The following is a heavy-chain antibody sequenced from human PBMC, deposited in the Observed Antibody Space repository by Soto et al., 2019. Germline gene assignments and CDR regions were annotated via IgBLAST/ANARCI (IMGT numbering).Heavy chain of an antibody. V-gene: IGHV3-15*01. CDR3: TTGLSSGYYSFDY. CDR2: IQRKTDGGTT. Sequence: EVQLVESGGGLVKPGGSLRLSCAASGFTFSNSWMSWVRQAPGKGLEWVGRIQRKTDGGTTDYAAPVKGRFTISRDDSKNTLYLQMNSLKTEDTAVYYCTTGLSSGYYSFDYWGQGTLVTVSS. D-gene: IGHD3-22*01. J-gene: IGHJ4*02. CDR1: GFTFSNSW.